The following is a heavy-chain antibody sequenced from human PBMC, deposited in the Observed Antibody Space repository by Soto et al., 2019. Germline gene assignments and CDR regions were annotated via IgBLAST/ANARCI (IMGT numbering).Heavy chain of an antibody. CDR1: GFTFSSYW. CDR2: INSDGSST. Sequence: EVQLVESGGGLVQPGGSLRLSCAASGFTFSSYWMHWVRQAPGKGLVWVSRINSDGSSTSYADSVKGRFTITRDNAKNTLYLQMNSLRAEDTAVYYCARPLPPAAAGTLPLYYYYGMDVWGQGTTVTVSS. V-gene: IGHV3-74*01. CDR3: ARPLPPAAAGTLPLYYYYGMDV. J-gene: IGHJ6*02. D-gene: IGHD6-13*01.